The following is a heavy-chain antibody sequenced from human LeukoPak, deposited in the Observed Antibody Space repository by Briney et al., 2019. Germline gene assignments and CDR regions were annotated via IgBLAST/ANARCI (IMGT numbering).Heavy chain of an antibody. J-gene: IGHJ4*02. V-gene: IGHV1-69*04. CDR2: IIPILGIA. Sequence: SVKASCNASGGTFSSYAISWVRQAPGHGLEWMGRIIPILGIANYAQKFQGRVTITADKSTSTAYMELSSLRSEDTAVYYWARDREQLVPHFDYWGQGTLVSVSS. CDR3: ARDREQLVPHFDY. D-gene: IGHD6-13*01. CDR1: GGTFSSYA.